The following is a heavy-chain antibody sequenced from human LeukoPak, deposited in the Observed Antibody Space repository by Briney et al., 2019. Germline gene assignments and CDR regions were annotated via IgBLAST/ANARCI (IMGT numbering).Heavy chain of an antibody. D-gene: IGHD3-10*01. CDR1: GGSFSGYY. J-gene: IGHJ3*02. CDR2: INHSGST. CDR3: ARGVTSPLDAFDI. Sequence: KPSETLSLTCAVYGGSFSGYYWSWLRQPPGKGLEGIGEINHSGSTNYNPSLKSRLTISVDMSKNQLSLKLSSVTAADTAVYYCARGVTSPLDAFDIWGQGTMVTVSS. V-gene: IGHV4-34*01.